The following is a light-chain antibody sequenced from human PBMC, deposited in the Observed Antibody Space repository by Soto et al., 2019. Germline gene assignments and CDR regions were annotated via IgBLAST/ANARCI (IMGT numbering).Light chain of an antibody. CDR2: GAT. CDR1: QSVSSN. CDR3: QRYNSWWT. J-gene: IGKJ1*01. V-gene: IGKV3-15*01. Sequence: DIVMTQYLTSLCATPEETATHSCRASQSVSSNLAWYQQKPGQAPMLLIYGATTRATGIPARCSGSGSGTEFTLTSSSLQSEYFAVYCCQRYNSWWTFGQGTKVDIK.